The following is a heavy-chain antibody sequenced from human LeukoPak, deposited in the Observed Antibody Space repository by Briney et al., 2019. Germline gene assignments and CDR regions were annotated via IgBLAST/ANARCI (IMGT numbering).Heavy chain of an antibody. CDR2: ISIDGNNK. Sequence: PGGSLRLPCAASGFTFSGYVMHWVRQAPGKGLEWVAVISIDGNNKYYGDSVKGRFTISRDNSKNTLYLQINSLRPEDTAVYYCAKDQSQWGQGTLVIVSS. CDR1: GFTFSGYV. V-gene: IGHV3-30*18. CDR3: AKDQSQ. J-gene: IGHJ4*02.